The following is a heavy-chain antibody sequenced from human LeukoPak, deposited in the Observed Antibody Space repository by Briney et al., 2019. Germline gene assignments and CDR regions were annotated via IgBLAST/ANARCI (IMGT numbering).Heavy chain of an antibody. CDR3: ARLGYYDSSGYYYY. D-gene: IGHD3-22*01. J-gene: IGHJ4*02. CDR1: GGSFSGYY. Sequence: SETLSLTCAVYGGSFSGYYWSWIRQPPGKGLEWIGEINHSGSTNYNPSLKSRVTISVDMSRNQFSLKLSSVTAADTTVYYCARLGYYDSSGYYYYWGQGTLVTVSS. CDR2: INHSGST. V-gene: IGHV4-34*01.